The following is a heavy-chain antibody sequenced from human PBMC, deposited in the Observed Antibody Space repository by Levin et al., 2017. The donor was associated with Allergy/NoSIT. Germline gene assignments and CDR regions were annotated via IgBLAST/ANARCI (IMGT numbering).Heavy chain of an antibody. CDR3: TISGTGYYDSSGYYAGDY. D-gene: IGHD3-22*01. CDR1: GFTFSNYA. CDR2: IRGKAYGGTT. Sequence: GGSLRLSCTASGFTFSNYAMSWFRQAPGKGLEWVGFIRGKAYGGTTEYAASVKDRFTISRDDSKSIAYLQINSLKTEDTAVYYCTISGTGYYDSSGYYAGDYWGQGTLVTVSS. J-gene: IGHJ4*02. V-gene: IGHV3-49*03.